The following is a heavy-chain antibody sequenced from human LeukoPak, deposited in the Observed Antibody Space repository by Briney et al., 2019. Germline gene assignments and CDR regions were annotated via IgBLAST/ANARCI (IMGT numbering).Heavy chain of an antibody. CDR3: ARVLRGIAAAGTRWFAP. Sequence: GASVKVSCKASGYTFTGYYMHWVRQAPGQGLEWMGWINPNSGGTNYAQKFQGRVPLNRDTSISTASMELSRLRSDDTAVYYCARVLRGIAAAGTRWFAPWGQGTLVTVSS. CDR1: GYTFTGYY. D-gene: IGHD6-13*01. CDR2: INPNSGGT. V-gene: IGHV1-2*02. J-gene: IGHJ5*02.